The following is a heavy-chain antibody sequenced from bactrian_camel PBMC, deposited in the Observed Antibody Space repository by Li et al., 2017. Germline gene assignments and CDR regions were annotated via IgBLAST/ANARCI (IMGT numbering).Heavy chain of an antibody. CDR1: GFTVDSER. V-gene: IGHV3S1*01. Sequence: VQLVESGGGSVQPGESLRLSCAASGFTVDSERIYWVRQAPGKGFDWVAFIDRGDGRAYYKDLVKGRFAITRDDAKNTVYLQMNDLKPEDTAVYYCAAIDVPIATMCSNYTQGTQVTVS. CDR2: IDRGDGRA. J-gene: IGHJ4*01. D-gene: IGHD4*01.